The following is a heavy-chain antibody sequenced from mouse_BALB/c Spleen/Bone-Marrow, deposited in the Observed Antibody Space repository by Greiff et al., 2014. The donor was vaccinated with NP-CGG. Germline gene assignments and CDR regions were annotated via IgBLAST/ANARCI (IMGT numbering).Heavy chain of an antibody. Sequence: VKLQESGTELVRPGTSVKISCKASGYAFTNYWLGWVKQRPGHGLEWIGDIYPGSGNTYYNEKFKGKVTLTADKSSSTAYMRLSGLTSEDSAVYFCTRRRSLDYWGQGTTLTVSS. CDR2: IYPGSGNT. J-gene: IGHJ2*01. V-gene: IGHV1-63*01. CDR3: TRRRSLDY. CDR1: GYAFTNYW.